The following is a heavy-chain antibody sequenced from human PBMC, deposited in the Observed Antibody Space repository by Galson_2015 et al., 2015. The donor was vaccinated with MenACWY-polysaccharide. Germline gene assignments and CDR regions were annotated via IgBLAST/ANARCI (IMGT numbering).Heavy chain of an antibody. J-gene: IGHJ1*01. CDR2: IKQDGSEK. CDR3: AVTPNTKRYFHH. D-gene: IGHD4-23*01. Sequence: SLRLSCAASGFTFSSYWMSWVRQAPGKGLEWVANIKQDGSEKYYVDSVKGRFTISTDNAKNSLYLQMNSLRAEDTAVYYCAVTPNTKRYFHHWGQGTLVTVSS. V-gene: IGHV3-7*01. CDR1: GFTFSSYW.